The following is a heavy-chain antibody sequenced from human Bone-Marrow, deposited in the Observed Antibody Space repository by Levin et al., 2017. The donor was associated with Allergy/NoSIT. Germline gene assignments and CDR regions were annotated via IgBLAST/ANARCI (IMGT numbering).Heavy chain of an antibody. J-gene: IGHJ6*03. CDR3: AKDRASRHLGRVGYMDV. Sequence: GGSLRLSCAASGFTFSSYAMSWFRQAPGKGLEWVSAISGSGGSTYYADSVKGRFTISIDNSKNTLYLQMNSLSAEDTAVYYCAKDRASRHLGRVGYMDVWGKGTTVTVSS. D-gene: IGHD7-27*01. V-gene: IGHV3-23*01. CDR2: ISGSGGST. CDR1: GFTFSSYA.